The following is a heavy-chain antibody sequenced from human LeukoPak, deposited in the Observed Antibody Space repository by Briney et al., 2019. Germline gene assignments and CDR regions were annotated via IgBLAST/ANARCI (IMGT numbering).Heavy chain of an antibody. CDR3: AKLSRDGYNWDKFFDY. CDR1: GFTFSSYG. CDR2: IWYDGSNK. J-gene: IGHJ4*02. V-gene: IGHV3-33*06. Sequence: QPGGSLRLSCAASGFTFSSYGMHWVRQAPGKGLEWVAVIWYDGSNKYYADSAKGRFTISRDNSKNTLYLQMNSLRAEDTAVYYCAKLSRDGYNWDKFFDYWGQGTLVTVSS. D-gene: IGHD5-24*01.